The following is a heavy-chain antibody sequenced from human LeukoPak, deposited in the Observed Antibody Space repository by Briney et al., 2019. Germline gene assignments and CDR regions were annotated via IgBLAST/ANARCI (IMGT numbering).Heavy chain of an antibody. CDR2: IDPNTGQT. D-gene: IGHD5-18*01. J-gene: IGHJ4*02. CDR1: GYTFTAYC. V-gene: IGHV1-2*02. CDR3: ARVVGQGTAMTSRDFFDY. Sequence: ASVKVSCKASGYTFTAYCIHWVRQAPGQGLEWMGWIDPNTGQTDSAQKFQGRVTVTRDTSINTAYMDLSSLRSDDTAVYYCARVVGQGTAMTSRDFFDYWGQGTLVTV.